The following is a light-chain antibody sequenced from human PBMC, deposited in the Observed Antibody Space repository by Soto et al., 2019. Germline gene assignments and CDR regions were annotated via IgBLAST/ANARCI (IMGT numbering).Light chain of an antibody. J-gene: IGLJ2*01. CDR1: NIGSKS. Sequence: SYELTQPPSVSVAPGKTARITCGGNNIGSKSVLWYQQKPGQAPVLVIYYDTDRPSGIPERFSGSNSGNTATLIISRVEAGDEADYYCQVWDSSGDHPVFGGGTKLTVL. V-gene: IGLV3-21*04. CDR3: QVWDSSGDHPV. CDR2: YDT.